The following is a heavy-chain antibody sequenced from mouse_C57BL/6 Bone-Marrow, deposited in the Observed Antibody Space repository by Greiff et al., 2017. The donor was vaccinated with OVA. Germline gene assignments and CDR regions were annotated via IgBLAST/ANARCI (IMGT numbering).Heavy chain of an antibody. CDR3: ARGYYGSSYHWYFDV. Sequence: VQLKESGPGLVKPSQSLSLTCSVTGYSITSGYYWNWIRQFPGNKLEWMGYISYDGSNNYNPSLKNRISITRDTSKNQFFLKLNSVTTEDTATYYCARGYYGSSYHWYFDVWGTGTTVTVSS. CDR1: GYSITSGYY. J-gene: IGHJ1*03. CDR2: ISYDGSN. D-gene: IGHD1-1*01. V-gene: IGHV3-6*01.